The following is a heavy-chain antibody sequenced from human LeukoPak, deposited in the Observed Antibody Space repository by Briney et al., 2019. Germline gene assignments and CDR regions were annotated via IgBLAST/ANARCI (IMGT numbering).Heavy chain of an antibody. CDR2: IYYSGST. V-gene: IGHV4-59*11. D-gene: IGHD6-19*01. CDR1: GGSISGHY. CDR3: ARDGSAGYGSGLFMWFDP. J-gene: IGHJ5*02. Sequence: PSETLSLTYTVSGGSISGHYWNWIRQPPGKGLEWIGYIYYSGSTNYNPSLKSRVAISVDTSKNQFSLKLSSVTAADTAVYYCARDGSAGYGSGLFMWFDPWGQGTLVTVSS.